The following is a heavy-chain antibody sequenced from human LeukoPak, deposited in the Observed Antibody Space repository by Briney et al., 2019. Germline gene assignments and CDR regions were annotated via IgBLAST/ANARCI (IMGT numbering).Heavy chain of an antibody. CDR1: GGSFSGYS. Sequence: PSETLSLTWPVNGGSFSGYSWGWFRKPPGKGLEWIGEINHSGSTNYNPSLKSRVTISVDTSKNQFSLKLSSVTAADTAVYYCARESNSPLDYWGQGTLVTVSS. V-gene: IGHV4-34*01. J-gene: IGHJ4*02. CDR2: INHSGST. CDR3: ARESNSPLDY. D-gene: IGHD1-1*01.